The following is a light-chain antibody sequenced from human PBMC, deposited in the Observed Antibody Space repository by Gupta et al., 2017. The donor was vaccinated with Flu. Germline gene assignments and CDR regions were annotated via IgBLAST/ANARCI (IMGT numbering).Light chain of an antibody. V-gene: IGKV1-39*01. Sequence: DIQMTQSPSSLSASVGDRVTITCRASQSISSYLNWYQQKPGKAPKLLIYAASSLQSGVPSRFSGSGSGTDFTLTISSLQPEDFATYYCQQRDSTLWTFDQGTKVEIK. J-gene: IGKJ1*01. CDR1: QSISSY. CDR3: QQRDSTLWT. CDR2: AAS.